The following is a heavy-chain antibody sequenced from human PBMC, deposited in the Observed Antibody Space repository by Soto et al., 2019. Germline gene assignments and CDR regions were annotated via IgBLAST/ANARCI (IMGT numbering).Heavy chain of an antibody. D-gene: IGHD2-2*01. V-gene: IGHV3-23*01. Sequence: GGSLRLSYAASGFTFSSNAMSWVRQAPGKGLEWVSAISGSGGSTYYADSVKGRFTISRDNSKNTLYLQMNSLRAEDTAVYYYAIASVPAALYYYYYMDVWGKGTTVTVSS. J-gene: IGHJ6*03. CDR2: ISGSGGST. CDR1: GFTFSSNA. CDR3: AIASVPAALYYYYYMDV.